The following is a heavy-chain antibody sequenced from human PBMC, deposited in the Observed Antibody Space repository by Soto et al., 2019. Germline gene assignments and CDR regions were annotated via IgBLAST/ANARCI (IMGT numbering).Heavy chain of an antibody. CDR1: GGSFSGYY. D-gene: IGHD3-16*01. CDR2: INHSGST. CDR3: VRGGGMVGYYFDY. Sequence: LSLTCAVYGGSFSGYYWTWIRQPPGKGLEWIGEINHSGSTNYNPSLKSRVTISVDTSKNQLSLKLSSVTAADTAVYYCVRGGGMVGYYFDYWGQGTLVTVSS. J-gene: IGHJ4*02. V-gene: IGHV4-34*01.